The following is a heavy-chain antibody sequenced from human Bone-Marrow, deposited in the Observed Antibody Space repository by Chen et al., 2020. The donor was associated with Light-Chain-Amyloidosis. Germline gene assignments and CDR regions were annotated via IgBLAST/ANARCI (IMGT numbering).Heavy chain of an antibody. D-gene: IGHD3-22*01. CDR1: GFTVSSNY. CDR2: IFSGGNT. V-gene: IGHV3-53*02. Sequence: EVQLVETGGGLIQPGGSLSLSCAASGFTVSSNYLSWVRQAPGKGLGWVSVIFSGGNTYYADSVKGRFTISRDNSKNTLYLQMNSLRAEDTAVYYCAGMDRSGYYHFQYWGQGTLVTVSS. CDR3: AGMDRSGYYHFQY. J-gene: IGHJ4*02.